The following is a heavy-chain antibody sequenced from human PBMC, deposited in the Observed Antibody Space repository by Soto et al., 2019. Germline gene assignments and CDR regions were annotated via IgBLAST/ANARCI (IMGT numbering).Heavy chain of an antibody. Sequence: GESLKISCKGSGYSFTSYWIGWERQMPGKGLEWMGIIYPGDSDTRYSPSFQGQVTISADKSISTAYLQWSSLKASDTAMYYCATSEGSGHYWSNAFDIWGQGTMVTVSS. J-gene: IGHJ3*02. CDR3: ATSEGSGHYWSNAFDI. CDR1: GYSFTSYW. V-gene: IGHV5-51*01. D-gene: IGHD3-22*01. CDR2: IYPGDSDT.